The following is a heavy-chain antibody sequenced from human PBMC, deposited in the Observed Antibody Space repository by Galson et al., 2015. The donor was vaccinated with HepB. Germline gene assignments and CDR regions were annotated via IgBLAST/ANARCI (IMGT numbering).Heavy chain of an antibody. CDR3: AIGYMFRGVEAYFMDV. CDR2: IIPILGIA. D-gene: IGHD3-10*01. Sequence: SVKVSCKAPGGTFSSYTISWVRQAPGQGLEWMGRIIPILGIANYAQKFQGRVTITADRSTSTAYMELSSLISEDTAVYYCAIGYMFRGVEAYFMDVWGQGTTVTVSS. CDR1: GGTFSSYT. V-gene: IGHV1-69*02. J-gene: IGHJ6*02.